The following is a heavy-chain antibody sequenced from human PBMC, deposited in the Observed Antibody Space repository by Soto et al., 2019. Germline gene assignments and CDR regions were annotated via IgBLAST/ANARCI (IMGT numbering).Heavy chain of an antibody. CDR3: ARGSGIVALPGELEDVKYDY. CDR1: GQSFSGHS. V-gene: IGHV4-34*01. Sequence: QVQLQQWGAGLVKPSEPLSLSCAVYGQSFSGHSWAWIRQPPGKGLEWMGEINESGSTYYNPSLKSRVTISTDTSKNQFSLKLSSVSAADTAAYFCARGSGIVALPGELEDVKYDYWGQGTLVNVSS. CDR2: INESGST. D-gene: IGHD1-1*01. J-gene: IGHJ4*02.